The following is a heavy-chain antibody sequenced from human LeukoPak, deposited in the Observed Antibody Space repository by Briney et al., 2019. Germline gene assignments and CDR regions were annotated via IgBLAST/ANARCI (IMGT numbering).Heavy chain of an antibody. Sequence: SETLSLTCAVGGYSISSGYYWGWVRQPPGKGLEWIGSIYRDGTTFHNPSLKSRVTISVDTSKNQFSLKLSPVTAADTAAYFCAGFFARGGSFDYWGKGTLVTVSS. V-gene: IGHV4-38-2*01. CDR2: IYRDGTT. J-gene: IGHJ4*02. CDR3: AGFFARGGSFDY. D-gene: IGHD3-16*01. CDR1: GYSISSGYY.